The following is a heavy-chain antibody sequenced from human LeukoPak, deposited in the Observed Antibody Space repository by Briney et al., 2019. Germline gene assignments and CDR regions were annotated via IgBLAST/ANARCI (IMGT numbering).Heavy chain of an antibody. J-gene: IGHJ6*02. V-gene: IGHV3-30*18. CDR2: ISYDGNNK. D-gene: IGHD3-22*01. CDR3: AKDHYFYDSSGYSPGGIGV. CDR1: GFSFRNYD. Sequence: PGGSLRLSCAASGFSFRNYDIHWVRQAPGKGLEWVAVISYDGNNKFYADSVKGRFTISRDNSKNTVDLQMNSLRTEDTAVYYCAKDHYFYDSSGYSPGGIGVWGQGTTVTVSS.